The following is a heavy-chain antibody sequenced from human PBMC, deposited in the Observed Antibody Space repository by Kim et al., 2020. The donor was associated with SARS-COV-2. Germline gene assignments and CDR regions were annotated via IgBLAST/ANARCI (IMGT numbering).Heavy chain of an antibody. V-gene: IGHV3-23*01. CDR3: AKDVGGGYFGAFDI. J-gene: IGHJ3*02. Sequence: DSVKGRFTISRDNSKNTLYLQMNSLRAEYTAVYYCAKDVGGGYFGAFDIWGQGTMVTVSS. D-gene: IGHD3-22*01.